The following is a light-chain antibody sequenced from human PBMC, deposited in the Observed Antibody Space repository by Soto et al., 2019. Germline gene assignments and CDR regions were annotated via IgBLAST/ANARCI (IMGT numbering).Light chain of an antibody. Sequence: DIPMTQSPSTLSASVGDRVTITCRASQSLRNWLAWYQQKPGKAPKLLIYDASNLESGVPSRFSGSGSGTEFTLTISSLQPDDFATYYCQHYNTWPWTFGQGTKVEIK. J-gene: IGKJ1*01. CDR1: QSLRNW. CDR3: QHYNTWPWT. CDR2: DAS. V-gene: IGKV1-5*01.